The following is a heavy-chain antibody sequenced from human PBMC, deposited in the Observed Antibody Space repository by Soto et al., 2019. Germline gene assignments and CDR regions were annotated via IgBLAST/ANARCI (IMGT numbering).Heavy chain of an antibody. D-gene: IGHD6-19*01. CDR2: ISYDGSNK. Sequence: LRLSCAASGFTFSSYGMHWVRQAPGKGLEWVAVISYDGSNKYYADSVKGRFTISRDNSKNTLYLQMNSLRAEDTAVYYCAKDITGYSSGWYLSYYGMDVWGQGTTVTVSS. J-gene: IGHJ6*02. CDR3: AKDITGYSSGWYLSYYGMDV. CDR1: GFTFSSYG. V-gene: IGHV3-30*18.